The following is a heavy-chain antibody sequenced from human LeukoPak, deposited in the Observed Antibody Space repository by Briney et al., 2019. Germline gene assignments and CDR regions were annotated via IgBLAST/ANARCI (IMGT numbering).Heavy chain of an antibody. J-gene: IGHJ6*02. CDR1: GSTFSSYA. Sequence: ASVKVSCKASGSTFSSYAISWVRQAPGQGLEWMGGIIPIFGTANYAQKFQGRVTITADESTSTAYMELSSLRSEDTAVYYCARAGFWSGYSKSGVVDVWGQGTTVTVSS. CDR3: ARAGFWSGYSKSGVVDV. D-gene: IGHD3-3*01. V-gene: IGHV1-69*13. CDR2: IIPIFGTA.